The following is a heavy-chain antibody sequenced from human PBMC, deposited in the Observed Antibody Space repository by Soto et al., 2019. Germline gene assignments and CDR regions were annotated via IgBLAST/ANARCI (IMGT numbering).Heavy chain of an antibody. CDR3: ARHSIPEETSGSYQLDYFDY. CDR2: IYYSGST. D-gene: IGHD3-10*01. Sequence: SETLSLTCTVSGGSISSSSYYWGWIRQPPGKGLEWIGSIYYSGSTYYNPSLKSRVTISVDTSKNQFSLKLSSVTAADTAVYYCARHSIPEETSGSYQLDYFDYWGQGTLVTVSS. CDR1: GGSISSSSYY. V-gene: IGHV4-39*01. J-gene: IGHJ4*02.